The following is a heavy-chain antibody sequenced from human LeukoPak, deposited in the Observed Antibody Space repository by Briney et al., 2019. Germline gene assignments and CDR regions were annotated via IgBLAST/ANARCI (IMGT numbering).Heavy chain of an antibody. Sequence: PGGSLRLSCAASGFTFSSYSMNWVRQAPGKGLEWVSYISSSSSTIYYADSVKGRFTISRDNAKNSLYLQMSSLRDEDTAVYYCARQSDFWSGYLDYWGQGTLVTVSS. CDR2: ISSSSSTI. D-gene: IGHD3-3*01. V-gene: IGHV3-48*02. CDR1: GFTFSSYS. J-gene: IGHJ4*02. CDR3: ARQSDFWSGYLDY.